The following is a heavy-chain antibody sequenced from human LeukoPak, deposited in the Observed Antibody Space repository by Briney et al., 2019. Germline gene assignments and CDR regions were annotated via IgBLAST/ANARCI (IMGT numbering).Heavy chain of an antibody. Sequence: SETLPLTCAVYGGSFSGYYWSWIRQPPGKGLEWIGEINHSGSTNYNPSLKSRVTISVDTSKNQFSLKLSSVTAADTAVYYCARGLIVGARAYFDYWGQGTLVTVSS. D-gene: IGHD1-26*01. CDR2: INHSGST. CDR1: GGSFSGYY. J-gene: IGHJ4*02. V-gene: IGHV4-34*01. CDR3: ARGLIVGARAYFDY.